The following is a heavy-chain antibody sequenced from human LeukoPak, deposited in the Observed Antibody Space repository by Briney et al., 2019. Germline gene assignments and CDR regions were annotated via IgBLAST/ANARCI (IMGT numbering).Heavy chain of an antibody. CDR3: AKGRSYDFWSGYSPLEY. CDR2: ISGSGGST. D-gene: IGHD3-3*01. CDR1: GFTFSSYA. V-gene: IGHV3-23*01. Sequence: PGGSLRLSCAASGFTFSSYAMSWVRQAPGKGLEWVSAISGSGGSTYYADSVKGRFTISSDNSKNTLYLQMNSLRAEDTAVYYCAKGRSYDFWSGYSPLEYWGQGTLVTVSS. J-gene: IGHJ4*02.